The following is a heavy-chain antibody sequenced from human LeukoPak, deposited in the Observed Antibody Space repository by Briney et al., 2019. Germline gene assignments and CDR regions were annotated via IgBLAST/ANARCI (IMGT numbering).Heavy chain of an antibody. D-gene: IGHD6-19*01. V-gene: IGHV5-51*01. CDR2: IYPGDSDT. Sequence: GESLKISCKGSGYSFTSYWIGWVRQMPGKGLEWMGIIYPGDSDTRYSPSFQGQVTISADKSISTAYLQWSSLKASDTAMYYCSRLSSCFHYYYGMDGWGQGTTVTVSS. J-gene: IGHJ6*02. CDR3: SRLSSCFHYYYGMDG. CDR1: GYSFTSYW.